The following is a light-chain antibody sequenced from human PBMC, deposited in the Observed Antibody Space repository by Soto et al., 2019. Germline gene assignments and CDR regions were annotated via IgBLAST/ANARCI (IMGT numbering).Light chain of an antibody. Sequence: EVLMTQSPATLSVSPGERATLSCGASQTVRDNLGWYQQKPGQPPRLLIYGATTRATGIPARLSGSGYGTEFTITISSMKYEDFEVYYCQQYNNWTLTFGGGTKVDIK. CDR3: QQYNNWTLT. J-gene: IGKJ4*01. CDR1: QTVRDN. CDR2: GAT. V-gene: IGKV3D-15*01.